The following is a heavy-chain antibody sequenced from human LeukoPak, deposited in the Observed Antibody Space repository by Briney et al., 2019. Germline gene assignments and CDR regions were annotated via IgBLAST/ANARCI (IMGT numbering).Heavy chain of an antibody. CDR2: INPSGGST. J-gene: IGHJ4*02. D-gene: IGHD4-17*01. Sequence: ASVKVSCKASGYTFTSYYMHWVRQAPGRGLEWMGIINPSGGSTSYAQKFQGRVTMTRDTSTSTVYMELSSLRSEDTAVYYCARIPRYGDYVSYPDYWGQGTLVTVSS. V-gene: IGHV1-46*01. CDR1: GYTFTSYY. CDR3: ARIPRYGDYVSYPDY.